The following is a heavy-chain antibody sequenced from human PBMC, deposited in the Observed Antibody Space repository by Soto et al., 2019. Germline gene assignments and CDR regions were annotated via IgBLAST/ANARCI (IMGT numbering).Heavy chain of an antibody. Sequence: QVQLQESGPGLVKPSQTLSLTCTVSGGSISSSDYYWNWIRQHPGKGREWIGHIYYSGSTYYNPSLKSGVTTSVDTSTNQFSLKLSSVTAADTAVYYCAIDRGLGWPMGYWGQGTLVTVSS. V-gene: IGHV4-31*03. J-gene: IGHJ4*02. CDR1: GGSISSSDYY. D-gene: IGHD2-15*01. CDR3: AIDRGLGWPMGY. CDR2: IYYSGST.